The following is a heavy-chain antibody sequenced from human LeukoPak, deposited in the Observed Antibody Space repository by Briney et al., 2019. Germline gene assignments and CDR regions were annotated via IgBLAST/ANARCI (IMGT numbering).Heavy chain of an antibody. CDR2: INPNSGGT. V-gene: IGHV1-2*02. J-gene: IGHJ6*02. Sequence: ASVTVSCKASGYTFTSYGISWVRQAPGQGLEWMGWINPNSGGTNYAQKFQGRVTMTRDTSISTAYMELSRLRSDDTAVYYCARGRAYSYYYYGMDVWGQGTTVTVSS. CDR1: GYTFTSYG. CDR3: ARGRAYSYYYYGMDV. D-gene: IGHD1-1*01.